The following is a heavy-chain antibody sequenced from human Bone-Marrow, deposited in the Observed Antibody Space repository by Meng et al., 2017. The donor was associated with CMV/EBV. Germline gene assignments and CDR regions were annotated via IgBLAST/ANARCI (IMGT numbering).Heavy chain of an antibody. D-gene: IGHD2-15*01. CDR3: TRNGFPEGGYYFDY. J-gene: IGHJ4*02. Sequence: QVQLVQSGADVRKPGSSVKISCKASVCTSDTYAITWVRQSPGQGLEWMGRIINVLGIAIYAQKFQGRVIITADKSTSTAYMELSSLRSEDTAMYYCTRNGFPEGGYYFDYWGQGTLVTVSS. CDR2: IINVLGIA. V-gene: IGHV1-69*09. CDR1: VCTSDTYA.